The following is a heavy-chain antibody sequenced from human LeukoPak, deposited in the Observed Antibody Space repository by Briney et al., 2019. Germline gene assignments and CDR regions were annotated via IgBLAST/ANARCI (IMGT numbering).Heavy chain of an antibody. CDR1: GFTFSSYG. J-gene: IGHJ4*02. CDR3: AKDMGSGWYLIVY. CDR2: ISYDGSNK. D-gene: IGHD6-19*01. Sequence: GGSLRLSCAASGFTFSSYGMHWVRQAPGKGLEWVAVISYDGSNKYYADSVKGRFTISRDNSKNTLYLQMNSLRAEDTAVYYCAKDMGSGWYLIVYWGQGTLVTVSS. V-gene: IGHV3-30*18.